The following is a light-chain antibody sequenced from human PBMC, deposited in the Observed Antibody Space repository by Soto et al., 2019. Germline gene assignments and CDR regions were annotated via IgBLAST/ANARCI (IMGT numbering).Light chain of an antibody. J-gene: IGLJ1*01. V-gene: IGLV1-51*01. CDR1: SSNIGSNT. CDR2: DNN. Sequence: QSVLTQPPSASGTPGQRVTISCSGSSSNIGSNTVNWYQQLPGTAPKLFIYDNNKRPSGIPDRFSGSKSGTSATLGITGLQTGDEADYYCGTWDSSLSAGYYVFGTGTKLTVL. CDR3: GTWDSSLSAGYYV.